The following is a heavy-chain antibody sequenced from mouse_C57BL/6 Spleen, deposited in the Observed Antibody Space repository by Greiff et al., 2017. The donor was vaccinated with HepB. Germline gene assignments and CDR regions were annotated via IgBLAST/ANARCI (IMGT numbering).Heavy chain of an antibody. CDR3: ARRIDSSGYNYAMDY. D-gene: IGHD3-2*02. J-gene: IGHJ4*01. V-gene: IGHV5-17*01. CDR2: ISSGSSTI. Sequence: EVQVVESGGGLVKPGGSLKLSCAASGFTFSDYGMHWVRQAPEKGLEWVAYISSGSSTIYYADTVKGRFTISRDNAKNTLFLQMTSLRSEDTAMYYCARRIDSSGYNYAMDYWGQGTSVTVSS. CDR1: GFTFSDYG.